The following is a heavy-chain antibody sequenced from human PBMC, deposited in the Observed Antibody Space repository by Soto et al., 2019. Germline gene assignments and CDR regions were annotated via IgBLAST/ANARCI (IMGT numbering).Heavy chain of an antibody. V-gene: IGHV3-74*01. D-gene: IGHD3-16*01. Sequence: EVHLVESGGGLVQPGGSLRLSCAASGFTFSSHWMHWVRQAPGKGLMWVSRIETYGGTIDYAASVEGRVTISRDNVKNTLYLQMNSLRAEDTAVYFCARNNWGIDYWGQGVLVTVSS. CDR2: IETYGGTI. CDR3: ARNNWGIDY. J-gene: IGHJ4*02. CDR1: GFTFSSHW.